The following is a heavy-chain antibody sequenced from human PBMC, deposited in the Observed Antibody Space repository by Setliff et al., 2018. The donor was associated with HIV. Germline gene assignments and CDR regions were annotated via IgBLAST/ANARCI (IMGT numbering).Heavy chain of an antibody. CDR2: FYYSGRT. J-gene: IGHJ4*02. D-gene: IGHD5-18*01. CDR1: GGSINSSTYY. Sequence: TSETLSLTCTVSGGSINSSTYYWGWIRQPPGKGLEWIGSFYYSGRTYYSPSLRSRVTISVDTSKNQFSLRLSSVTAADTAVYYCARDQKGYSYGYFDSWGQGTLVTVSS. CDR3: ARDQKGYSYGYFDS. V-gene: IGHV4-39*02.